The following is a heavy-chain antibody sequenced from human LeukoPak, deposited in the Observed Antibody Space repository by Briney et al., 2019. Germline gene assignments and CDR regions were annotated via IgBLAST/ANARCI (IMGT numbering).Heavy chain of an antibody. CDR3: ARGDSSGWYEGSFDY. J-gene: IGHJ4*02. CDR1: GFTFSSNG. CDR2: ISSSSSYI. V-gene: IGHV3-21*01. D-gene: IGHD6-19*01. Sequence: GGSLRLSCVASGFTFSSNGMHWVRQAPGKGLEWVSSISSSSSYIYYADSVKGRFTISRDNAKNSLYLQMNSLRAEDTAVYYCARGDSSGWYEGSFDYWGQGTLVTVSS.